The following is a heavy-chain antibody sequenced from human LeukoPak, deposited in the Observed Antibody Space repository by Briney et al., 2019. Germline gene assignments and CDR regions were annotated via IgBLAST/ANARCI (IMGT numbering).Heavy chain of an antibody. CDR2: IYYSGST. V-gene: IGHV4-39*01. J-gene: IGHJ3*02. CDR3: ARGTYYYDSSGYLDAFDI. D-gene: IGHD3-22*01. Sequence: SETLSLTCTVSGVSISSSSYYWGWIRQPPGKGLEWIGSIYYSGSTYYNPSLKSRVTISVDTSKNQFSLKLSSVTAADTAVYYCARGTYYYDSSGYLDAFDIWGQGTMVTVSS. CDR1: GVSISSSSYY.